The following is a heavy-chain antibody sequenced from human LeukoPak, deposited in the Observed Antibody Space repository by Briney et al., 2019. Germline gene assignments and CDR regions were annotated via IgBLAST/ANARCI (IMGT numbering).Heavy chain of an antibody. CDR1: GFTFSSYA. CDR3: AKDPNYYDSSGYTYYFDY. V-gene: IGHV3-23*01. D-gene: IGHD3-22*01. CDR2: ISGSGGNT. Sequence: QPGGSLRLSCAASGFTFSSYAMSWVRQAPGKGLEWVSAISGSGGNTYYADSVKGRFTISRDNSKNTLYLQMNSLRAEDTAVYYCAKDPNYYDSSGYTYYFDYWGQGTLVTVSS. J-gene: IGHJ4*02.